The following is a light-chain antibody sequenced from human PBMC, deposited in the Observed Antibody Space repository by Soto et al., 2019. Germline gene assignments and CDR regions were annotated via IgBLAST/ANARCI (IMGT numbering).Light chain of an antibody. CDR3: AAWDDSLSGYV. Sequence: QSVLTQPASVSGSPGQSITISCTGSSSDVGSYNRVSWHQQPPNTAPKLIIYDVSNRPSGVPDRFSGSKSGNTASLTISGLQAEDEADYYCAAWDDSLSGYVFGTGTKVTVL. J-gene: IGLJ1*01. V-gene: IGLV2-18*01. CDR1: SSDVGSYNR. CDR2: DVS.